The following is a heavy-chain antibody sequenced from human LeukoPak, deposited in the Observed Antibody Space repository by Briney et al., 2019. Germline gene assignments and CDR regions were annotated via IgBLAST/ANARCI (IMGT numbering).Heavy chain of an antibody. V-gene: IGHV3-15*01. CDR3: TSDPRIGRYFDY. J-gene: IGHJ4*02. CDR2: VKSRTDGGTT. D-gene: IGHD1-26*01. CDR1: GFTSNNAW. Sequence: GGPLRLSCAASGFTSNNAWMNWVRQVPGKGLEWVGRVKSRTDGGTTDYAAPVKGRFTISRDDSENTLNLQMNSLKTEDTAVYYCTSDPRIGRYFDYWGQGTLVTVSS.